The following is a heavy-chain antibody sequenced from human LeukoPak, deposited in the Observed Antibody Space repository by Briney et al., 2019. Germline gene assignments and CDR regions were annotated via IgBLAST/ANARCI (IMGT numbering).Heavy chain of an antibody. CDR2: INHSGST. J-gene: IGHJ4*02. Sequence: SETLSLTCAVYGGSFSGYYWSWIRQPPGKGLEWIGEINHSGSTNYNPSLKGRVTISVDTSKNQFSLKLSSVTAADTAVYYCARGSNQIYYDSSGYYWGKTYYFDYWGQGTLVTVSS. CDR3: ARGSNQIYYDSSGYYWGKTYYFDY. V-gene: IGHV4-34*01. CDR1: GGSFSGYY. D-gene: IGHD3-22*01.